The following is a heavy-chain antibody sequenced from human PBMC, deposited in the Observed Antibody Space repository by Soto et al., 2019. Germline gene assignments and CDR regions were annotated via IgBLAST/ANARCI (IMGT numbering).Heavy chain of an antibody. Sequence: EVQLAESGGGLAQPGGSLRLSCAASGFTLSGYAMDWVRQAPGKGLEYVSGIRSNGVSTYYANSVQGRFTISRDNSKNTVYLQMGSLRPEDMAVYYCARRARPDFYYMDVWGKGTTVTVSS. CDR1: GFTLSGYA. CDR2: IRSNGVST. V-gene: IGHV3-64*01. D-gene: IGHD6-6*01. CDR3: ARRARPDFYYMDV. J-gene: IGHJ6*03.